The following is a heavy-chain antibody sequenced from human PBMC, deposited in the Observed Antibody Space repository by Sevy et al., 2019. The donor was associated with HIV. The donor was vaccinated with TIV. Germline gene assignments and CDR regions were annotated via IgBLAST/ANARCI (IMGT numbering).Heavy chain of an antibody. CDR2: ISFDGSDK. Sequence: GGSLRLPCAASGFAFTNYFAMHWVRQAPGKGLEWVALISFDGSDKYYADSVKGRFTISRDNLKNTLFLQMNSLTTEDTAVYYCARPRANYVDHYFFFAMDVWGQGTTVTVSS. J-gene: IGHJ6*02. D-gene: IGHD4-17*01. V-gene: IGHV3-30-3*01. CDR3: ARPRANYVDHYFFFAMDV. CDR1: GFAFTNYFA.